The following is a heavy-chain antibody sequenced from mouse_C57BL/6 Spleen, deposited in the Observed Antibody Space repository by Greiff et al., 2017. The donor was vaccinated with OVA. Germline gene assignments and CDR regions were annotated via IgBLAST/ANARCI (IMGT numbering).Heavy chain of an antibody. J-gene: IGHJ4*01. D-gene: IGHD3-3*01. CDR3: ERRGGTGNYYAMDY. V-gene: IGHV1-39*01. CDR1: GYSFTDYN. Sequence: EVQLQQSGPELVKPGASVKISCKASGYSFTDYNMNWVKQSNGKSLEWIGVINPNYGTTSYNQKFKGKATLTVDQSSSTAYMQLNSLTSEDSAVYYCERRGGTGNYYAMDYWGQGTSVTVSS. CDR2: INPNYGTT.